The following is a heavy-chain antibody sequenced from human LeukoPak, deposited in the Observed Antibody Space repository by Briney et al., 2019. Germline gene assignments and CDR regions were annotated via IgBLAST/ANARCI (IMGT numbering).Heavy chain of an antibody. CDR2: INHSGST. J-gene: IGHJ6*03. V-gene: IGHV4-34*01. CDR3: ARHVPVGYYMDV. CDR1: GVSFSGYY. Sequence: PSETLSLTCAAYGVSFSGYYWSWIRQPPGKGLEWIGEINHSGSTNYNPSLKSRVTISVDTSKNQFSLKLSSVAAADTAVYYCARHVPVGYYMDVWGKGTTVTISS.